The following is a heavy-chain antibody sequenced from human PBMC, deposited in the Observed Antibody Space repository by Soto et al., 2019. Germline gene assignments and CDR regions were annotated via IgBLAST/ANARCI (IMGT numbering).Heavy chain of an antibody. CDR3: ARYRGALYFES. Sequence: SDTLSLTCSVSGRSMSIDYLRWIXQSPDKGLQWLGYVXSGXTXXNXSLGGRVSMSVETSKSQFSLKLTSATVADTAVYYCARYRGALYFESWGPGILVTSPQ. J-gene: IGHJ4*02. D-gene: IGHD3-16*01. CDR2: VXSGXT. CDR1: GRSMSIDY. V-gene: IGHV4-59*01.